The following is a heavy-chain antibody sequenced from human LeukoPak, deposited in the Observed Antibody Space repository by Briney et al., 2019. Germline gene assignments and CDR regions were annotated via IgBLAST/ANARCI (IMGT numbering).Heavy chain of an antibody. D-gene: IGHD3-16*01. Sequence: GGSLRLSCAASGFTVSSNYKSWVRQVPGRGLEWVSVIYSGGNTFYADSVKGRFTISRDNSKNTLYLQMNSLRAEDTAVYYCASGHDYVWAGAFDIWGQGTMVTVSS. V-gene: IGHV3-53*01. J-gene: IGHJ3*02. CDR1: GFTVSSNY. CDR3: ASGHDYVWAGAFDI. CDR2: IYSGGNT.